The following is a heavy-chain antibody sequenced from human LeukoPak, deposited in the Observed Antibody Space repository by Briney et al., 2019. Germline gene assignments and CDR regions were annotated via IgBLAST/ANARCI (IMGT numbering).Heavy chain of an antibody. D-gene: IGHD3-16*01. Sequence: GGSLRLSCAASGFTFSSYGMHWVRQAPGKGLEWVAVISYDGSNKYYADSVKGRFTITRDNSKNTLYLQMNSLRAEDTAVYYCAKDNVAGGGFDPWGQGTLVTVSS. CDR2: ISYDGSNK. V-gene: IGHV3-30*18. CDR1: GFTFSSYG. CDR3: AKDNVAGGGFDP. J-gene: IGHJ5*02.